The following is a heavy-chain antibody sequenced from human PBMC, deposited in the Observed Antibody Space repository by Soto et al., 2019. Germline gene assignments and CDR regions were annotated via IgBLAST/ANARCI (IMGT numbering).Heavy chain of an antibody. J-gene: IGHJ5*02. CDR1: GYTFTGYY. CDR2: INPNSGGT. Sequence: ASVKVSCKASGYTFTGYYMHWVRQAPGQGLEWMGWINPNSGGTNYAQKFQGWVTMTRDTSISTAYMELSRLRSDDTAVYYCARGVEGSTSCCYNWFDPWGQGTQVTVSS. V-gene: IGHV1-2*04. D-gene: IGHD2-2*01. CDR3: ARGVEGSTSCCYNWFDP.